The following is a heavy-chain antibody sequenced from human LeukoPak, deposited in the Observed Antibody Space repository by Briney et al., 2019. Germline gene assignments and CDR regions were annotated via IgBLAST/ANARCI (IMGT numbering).Heavy chain of an antibody. V-gene: IGHV3-23*01. CDR1: GFTFSSYA. Sequence: PGGSLRLSCAASGFTFSSYAMSWVRQAPGKGLEWVSAISGSGGSAYYADSVKGRFTISRDNSKNTLYLQMNSLRAEDTAVYYCAVGSGWYYSFDYWGQGTLVTVSS. CDR2: ISGSGGSA. CDR3: AVGSGWYYSFDY. D-gene: IGHD6-19*01. J-gene: IGHJ4*02.